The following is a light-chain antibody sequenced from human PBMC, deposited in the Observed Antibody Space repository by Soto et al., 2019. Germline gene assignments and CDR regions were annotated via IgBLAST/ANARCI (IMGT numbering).Light chain of an antibody. CDR3: QQYDSYSLT. CDR2: DAS. CDR1: QSITTW. Sequence: DIQMTQSPSTLSGSVGDRVIITCRASQSITTWLAWYQQKQGKAPKLLIYDASSLESGVPSRFSGSGSGTELTITISSLQPDDFETYYCQQYDSYSLTFGQGTKVDIK. V-gene: IGKV1-5*01. J-gene: IGKJ1*01.